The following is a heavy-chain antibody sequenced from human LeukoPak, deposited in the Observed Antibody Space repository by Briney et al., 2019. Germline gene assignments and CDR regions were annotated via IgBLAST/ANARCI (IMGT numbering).Heavy chain of an antibody. CDR2: ISGSGDAT. CDR1: KFNFA. V-gene: IGHV3-23*01. CDR3: AKGHFASSSFFDY. J-gene: IGHJ4*02. D-gene: IGHD6-6*01. Sequence: GSLRLSCAASKFNFAMSWVRQTADKRLEWVSAISGSGDATFYTDSVKGRFTISRDNSKNTLYLQMNNLRVEDTAVYYCAKGHFASSSFFDYWGQGTLVTVSP.